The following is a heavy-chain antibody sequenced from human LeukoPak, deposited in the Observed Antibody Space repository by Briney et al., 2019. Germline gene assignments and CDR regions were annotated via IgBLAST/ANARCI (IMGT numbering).Heavy chain of an antibody. D-gene: IGHD1-26*01. Sequence: SETLSLTCAVYGGSFTGYYWGWIRQLPGKGLEWIGEINHSGSTNYNPSLKSRVTLSVDTSKTQFSLKLSSVTAADTAVYYCARRSGSYSDYWGQGTLVTVSS. CDR2: INHSGST. V-gene: IGHV4-34*01. CDR3: ARRSGSYSDY. J-gene: IGHJ4*02. CDR1: GGSFTGYY.